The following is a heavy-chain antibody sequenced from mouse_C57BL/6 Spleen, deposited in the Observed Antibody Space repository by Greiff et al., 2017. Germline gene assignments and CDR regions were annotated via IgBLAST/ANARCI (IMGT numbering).Heavy chain of an antibody. CDR3: AREVLLRWYFDV. Sequence: EVQLQESGPGLVKPSQSLSLTCSVTGYSITSGYYWNWIRQFPGNKLEWMGYISYDGSNNYNPSLKNRISITRDTSKNQFFLKLNSVTTEDTATYYCAREVLLRWYFDVWGTGTTVTVSS. D-gene: IGHD1-1*01. CDR1: GYSITSGYY. V-gene: IGHV3-6*01. J-gene: IGHJ1*03. CDR2: ISYDGSN.